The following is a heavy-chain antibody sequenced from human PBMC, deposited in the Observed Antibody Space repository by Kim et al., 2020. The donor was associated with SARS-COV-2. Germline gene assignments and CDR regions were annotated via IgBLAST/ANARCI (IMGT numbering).Heavy chain of an antibody. D-gene: IGHD3-22*01. CDR3: ARDSLATYYYDSSGYQPLDY. CDR2: ISAYNGNT. CDR1: GYTFTSYG. V-gene: IGHV1-18*01. J-gene: IGHJ4*02. Sequence: ASVKVSCKASGYTFTSYGISWVRQAPGQGLEWMGWISAYNGNTNYAQKLQGRVTMTTDTSTSTAYMELRSLRSDDTAVYYCARDSLATYYYDSSGYQPLDYWGQGTLVTVSS.